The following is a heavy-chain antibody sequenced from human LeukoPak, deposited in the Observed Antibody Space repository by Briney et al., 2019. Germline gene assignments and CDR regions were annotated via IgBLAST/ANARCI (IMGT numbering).Heavy chain of an antibody. CDR1: GGSISSGDYY. V-gene: IGHV4-30-4*01. J-gene: IGHJ5*02. CDR2: IYYSGST. Sequence: PSETLSLTCTVSGGSISSGDYYWSWIRQPPGKGLEWIGYIYYSGSTYYNPSLMSRVTISVDTSKNQFSLKLSSVTAADTAVYYCASRLLHNWFDPWGQGTLVTVSS. CDR3: ASRLLHNWFDP. D-gene: IGHD2/OR15-2a*01.